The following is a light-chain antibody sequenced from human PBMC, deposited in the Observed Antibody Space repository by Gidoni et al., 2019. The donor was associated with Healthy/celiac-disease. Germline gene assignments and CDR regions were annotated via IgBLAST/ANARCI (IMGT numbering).Light chain of an antibody. J-gene: IGLJ3*02. CDR2: DNN. V-gene: IGLV1-51*01. CDR1: SPNIGNNY. Sequence: QSVLTQPPSVSAAPRQKVTISCSGSSPNIGNNYVSWYQQLPGTAPKLLIYDNNKRPSGIPDRYSGSKSGTSATLGITGLQTGDEADYYCGTWDSSLSAGVFGGGTKLTVL. CDR3: GTWDSSLSAGV.